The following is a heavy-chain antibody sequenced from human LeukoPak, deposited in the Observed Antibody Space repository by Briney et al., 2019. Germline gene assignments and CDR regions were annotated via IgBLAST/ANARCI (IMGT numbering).Heavy chain of an antibody. D-gene: IGHD2-2*02. CDR2: INSDGSTT. Sequence: GGSLRLSCAASGLTFNNYWKHWVRQAPGKGLEWVSRINSDGSTTNYADSVKGRFTISRDNAKNTMYLQMNSLRAEDTALYYCVSRYCTITNCYKASGTGAFDIWGQGTMVIVSS. J-gene: IGHJ3*02. V-gene: IGHV3-74*01. CDR1: GLTFNNYW. CDR3: VSRYCTITNCYKASGTGAFDI.